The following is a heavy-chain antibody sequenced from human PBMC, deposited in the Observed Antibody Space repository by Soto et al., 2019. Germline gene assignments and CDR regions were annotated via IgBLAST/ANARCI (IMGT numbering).Heavy chain of an antibody. D-gene: IGHD5-18*01. CDR1: GCTFSSYA. CDR2: IIPIFGTA. V-gene: IGHV1-69*05. Sequence: SVKVSCKASGCTFSSYAISWVRQAPGQGLEWMGGIIPIFGTADSVKGRFTISRDNSKNTLYLQMNSLRAEDTAVYYCARAGGYNYGEQNFDYWGQGTLVTVSS. J-gene: IGHJ4*02. CDR3: ARAGGYNYGEQNFDY.